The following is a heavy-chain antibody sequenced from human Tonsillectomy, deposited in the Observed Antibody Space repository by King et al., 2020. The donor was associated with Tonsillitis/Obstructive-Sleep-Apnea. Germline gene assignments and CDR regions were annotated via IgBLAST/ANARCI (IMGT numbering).Heavy chain of an antibody. V-gene: IGHV5-51*01. D-gene: IGHD5-12*01. Sequence: VQLVQSGAEVKKPGESLKISCKGSGYSFTSYWIGWVRQMPGKGLEWMGIIYPGDSDTRYSPSFQGQVTISADKSISTAYLQWSSLKASDTPMYYCARQKGYSGYDFPFDYWGQGTLVTVSS. CDR3: ARQKGYSGYDFPFDY. CDR1: GYSFTSYW. J-gene: IGHJ4*02. CDR2: IYPGDSDT.